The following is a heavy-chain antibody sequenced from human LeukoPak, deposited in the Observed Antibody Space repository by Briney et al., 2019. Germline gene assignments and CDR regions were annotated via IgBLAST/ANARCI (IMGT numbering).Heavy chain of an antibody. D-gene: IGHD3-3*01. CDR1: GYTFTGYY. J-gene: IGHJ3*02. V-gene: IGHV1-2*06. CDR2: INPNSGGT. CDR3: ARGGQDALSRHYDFSTGLPFDI. Sequence: GASVKVSCKASGYTFTGYYMHWVRQAPGQGLEWMGRINPNSGGTNYAQKFQGRVTMTRDTSISTVYMELSRLRSDDTAVYYCARGGQDALSRHYDFSTGLPFDIWGQGTMVTVSS.